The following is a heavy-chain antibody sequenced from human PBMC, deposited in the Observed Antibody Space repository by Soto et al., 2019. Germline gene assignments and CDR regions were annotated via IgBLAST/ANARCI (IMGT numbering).Heavy chain of an antibody. CDR2: VSYDASNK. J-gene: IGHJ4*02. Sequence: QVHLVESGGGVVQPGKSLRLSCAASGFTFSRFAINWVRQTPGKGLEWVAVVSYDASNKMYADSVKGRFTISRDNFRNMVFLQMSSLSAQDMAIYYCARGGENNFWSGFPDYWGQGTLVTVSS. CDR3: ARGGENNFWSGFPDY. D-gene: IGHD3-3*01. V-gene: IGHV3-30-3*01. CDR1: GFTFSRFA.